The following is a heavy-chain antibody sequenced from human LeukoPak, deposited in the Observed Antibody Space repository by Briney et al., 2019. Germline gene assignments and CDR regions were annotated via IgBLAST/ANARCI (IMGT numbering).Heavy chain of an antibody. CDR3: ARAAKYCSGGSCSDY. Sequence: PAGSLRLSCAASGFTFSDHYMNWIRQAPGKGLEWVAHISTSSGYTNYADSVKGRFTISRDNAESSLYLQMNSLRAEDTAVYYCARAAKYCSGGSCSDYWGQGTLVTVSS. CDR1: GFTFSDHY. D-gene: IGHD2-15*01. V-gene: IGHV3-11*05. J-gene: IGHJ4*02. CDR2: ISTSSGYT.